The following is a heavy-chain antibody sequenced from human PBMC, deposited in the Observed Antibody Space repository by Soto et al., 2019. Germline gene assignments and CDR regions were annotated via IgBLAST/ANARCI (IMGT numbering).Heavy chain of an antibody. CDR1: GFSFDDYT. CDR3: VQNGYNGGRWYFDH. CDR2: ISWDGGST. Sequence: EVQLVESGGVVVQPGGSLRLSCAASGFSFDDYTMHWVRQAPGKGLEWVSLISWDGGSTAYADSVKGRFTISRDNSKNSLYLQMNSLRNEDTAFYYCVQNGYNGGRWYFDHWGQGTLVTVSS. V-gene: IGHV3-43*01. D-gene: IGHD5-18*01. J-gene: IGHJ4*02.